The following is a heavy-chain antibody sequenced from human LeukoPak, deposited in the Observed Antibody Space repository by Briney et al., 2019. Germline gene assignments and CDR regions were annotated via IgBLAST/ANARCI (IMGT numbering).Heavy chain of an antibody. CDR3: ARPPAGYNWFDP. V-gene: IGHV3-21*01. CDR1: GFTFSSYS. J-gene: IGHJ5*02. CDR2: ISSSSSYI. D-gene: IGHD6-19*01. Sequence: GGSLRLSCAASGFTFSSYSMNWVRQAPGKGLEWVSSISSSSSYIYYADSVKGRFTISRDNAKNSLYLQMNSLRAEDTAVYYCARPPAGYNWFDPWGQGTLVTVSS.